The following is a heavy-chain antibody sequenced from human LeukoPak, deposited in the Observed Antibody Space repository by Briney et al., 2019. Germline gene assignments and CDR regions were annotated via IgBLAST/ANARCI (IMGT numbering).Heavy chain of an antibody. CDR3: ATDQRYAFDY. Sequence: PGGSLRLSCAASGFTFSSYWMHWVRQGPGKGLVWVSRINSDGSSTSYADSVKGRFTISRDDGKNTLYLHMNSLRDDDTAVYYCATDQRYAFDYWGQGILVTVSS. J-gene: IGHJ4*02. CDR2: INSDGSST. D-gene: IGHD3-9*01. V-gene: IGHV3-74*01. CDR1: GFTFSSYW.